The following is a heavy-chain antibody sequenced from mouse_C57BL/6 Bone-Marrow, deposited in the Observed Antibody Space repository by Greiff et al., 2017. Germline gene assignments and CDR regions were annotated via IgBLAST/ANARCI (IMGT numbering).Heavy chain of an antibody. Sequence: QVQLQQPGAELVMPGASVKLSCKASGYTFTSYWMHWVKQRPGQGLEWIGEIDPSDSYTNYNQKFKGKSTLTVDKSSSTAYMQLSSLTSEDSAVYYCARRGGSSDDWGTGTTVTVSS. D-gene: IGHD1-1*01. CDR3: ARRGGSSDD. CDR1: GYTFTSYW. V-gene: IGHV1-69*01. CDR2: IDPSDSYT. J-gene: IGHJ1*03.